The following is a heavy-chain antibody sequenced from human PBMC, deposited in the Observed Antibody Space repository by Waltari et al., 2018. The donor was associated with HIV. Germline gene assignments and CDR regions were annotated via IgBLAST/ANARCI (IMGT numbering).Heavy chain of an antibody. CDR3: ARDGLRYSGTFYSDY. V-gene: IGHV1-18*01. D-gene: IGHD1-26*01. J-gene: IGHJ4*02. Sequence: QVHLVQSGAEMKKPGASVKVSCKASGYTVISYGIGWVRQAPGNGLEWMGWISTYNANTNYARSLQGRVTMTTDTSTTTAYMELRSLTSDDTAVYYCARDGLRYSGTFYSDYWGQGTLVTVSS. CDR1: GYTVISYG. CDR2: ISTYNANT.